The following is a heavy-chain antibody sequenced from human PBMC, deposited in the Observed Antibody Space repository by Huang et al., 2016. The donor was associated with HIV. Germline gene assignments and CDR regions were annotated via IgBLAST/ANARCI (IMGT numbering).Heavy chain of an antibody. J-gene: IGHJ3*02. CDR2: MSGSSTYI. D-gene: IGHD1-7*01. Sequence: EVQLVESGGGLVRPGGSLTLSCAASGFTFSDYSMSWVRQAPGKGLEWVSNMSGSSTYIYYVDSLKGRFAISRDNAKNLLFLQMNSLRAEDTALYYCARRYNWNYVAHGFDIWGQGTMVTVSS. CDR1: GFTFSDYS. CDR3: ARRYNWNYVAHGFDI. V-gene: IGHV3-21*06.